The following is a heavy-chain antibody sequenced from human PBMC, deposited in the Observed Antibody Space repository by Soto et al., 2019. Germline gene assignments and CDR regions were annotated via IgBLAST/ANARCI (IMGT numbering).Heavy chain of an antibody. CDR2: ISSSGSTI. D-gene: IGHD3-22*01. CDR1: GFTFSDYY. Sequence: GSLRLSCAASGFTFSDYYMTWIRQAPGSGLEWVSYISSSGSTIYYADSVKGRFTISRDNAKNSLYLQMNSLRAEDTAVYYCARDYYDSSGYPDWGQGTLVTVSS. J-gene: IGHJ4*02. V-gene: IGHV3-11*04. CDR3: ARDYYDSSGYPD.